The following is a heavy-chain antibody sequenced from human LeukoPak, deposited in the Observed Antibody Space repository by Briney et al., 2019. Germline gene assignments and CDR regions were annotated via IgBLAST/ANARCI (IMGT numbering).Heavy chain of an antibody. V-gene: IGHV1-46*01. CDR3: AREVRGVCMDV. Sequence: ASVKVSCKTFGFTLSNYYMHWVRQAPGQGLEWMGIINPSGGSTSYAQKFQGRVTMTRDMSTSTVYMELSSLRSEDTAVYYCAREVRGVCMDVWGKGTTVTVSS. CDR1: GFTLSNYY. CDR2: INPSGGST. J-gene: IGHJ6*03. D-gene: IGHD3-10*01.